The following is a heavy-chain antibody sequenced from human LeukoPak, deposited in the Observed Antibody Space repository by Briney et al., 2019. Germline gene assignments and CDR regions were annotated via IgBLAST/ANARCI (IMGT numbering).Heavy chain of an antibody. CDR3: ARDLWFGEFRY. CDR2: IYYSGST. D-gene: IGHD3-10*01. CDR1: GGSISSSSYY. Sequence: SETLSLTCTVSGGSISSSSYYWGWIRQPPGKGLEWIGSIYYSGSTYYNPSLKSRVTISVDTSKNQFSLRLSSVTAADTAVYYCARDLWFGEFRYWGQGTLVTVSS. V-gene: IGHV4-39*02. J-gene: IGHJ4*02.